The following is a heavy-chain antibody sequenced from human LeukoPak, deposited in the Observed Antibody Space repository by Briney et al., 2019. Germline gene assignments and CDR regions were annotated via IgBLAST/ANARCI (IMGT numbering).Heavy chain of an antibody. CDR3: ARDGLLGSYCYMDV. CDR1: GGSISSGSYY. D-gene: IGHD6-19*01. J-gene: IGHJ6*03. V-gene: IGHV4-61*02. CDR2: IYTSGST. Sequence: SQTLSLTCTVSGGSISSGSYYWSWIRQPAGKGLEWIGRIYTSGSTNYNPSLKSRVTISVDTSKNQFSLKLSSVTAADTAVYYCARDGLLGSYCYMDVWGKGTTVTVSS.